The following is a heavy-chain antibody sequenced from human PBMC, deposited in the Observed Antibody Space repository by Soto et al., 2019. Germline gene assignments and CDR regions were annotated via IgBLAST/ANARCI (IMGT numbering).Heavy chain of an antibody. J-gene: IGHJ4*02. CDR3: ARNVYDSSGYYYFAY. D-gene: IGHD3-22*01. CDR2: IYYSGST. V-gene: IGHV4-31*03. Sequence: PSETLSLTCTVSGGSISSGGYYWSWIRQHPGKGLEWIGYIYYSGSTYYNPSLKSRVTISVDTSKNQFSLKLSSVTAADTAVYYCARNVYDSSGYYYFAYWGQGTLVTVSS. CDR1: GGSISSGGYY.